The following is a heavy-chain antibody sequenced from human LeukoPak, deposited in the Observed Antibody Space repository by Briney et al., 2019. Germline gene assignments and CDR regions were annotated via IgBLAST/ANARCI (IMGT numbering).Heavy chain of an antibody. Sequence: GGSPRLSCVASGLSVSSNYMSWVRQAPGKGLEWVSVIYRDGSSYYAESVKGRFTISRDNPKNTLYIQMNSLRAEDTAVYYCARSFYDILIGYYQYFDYWGQGTLVTVSS. CDR1: GLSVSSNY. V-gene: IGHV3-66*01. J-gene: IGHJ4*02. CDR2: IYRDGSS. CDR3: ARSFYDILIGYYQYFDY. D-gene: IGHD3-9*01.